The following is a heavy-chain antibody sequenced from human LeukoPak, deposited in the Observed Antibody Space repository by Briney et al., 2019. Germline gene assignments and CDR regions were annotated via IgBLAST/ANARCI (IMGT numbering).Heavy chain of an antibody. CDR1: GGTFSSYA. J-gene: IGHJ4*02. V-gene: IGHV1-69*13. D-gene: IGHD2-15*01. CDR3: ARALSGGSYFDALDY. CDR2: IIPIFGTA. Sequence: SVTVSCKASGGTFSSYAISWVRQAPGQGLEWMGGIIPIFGTANYAQKFQGRVTITADESTSTAYMELSSLRSEDTAVYYCARALSGGSYFDALDYWGQGTLVTVSS.